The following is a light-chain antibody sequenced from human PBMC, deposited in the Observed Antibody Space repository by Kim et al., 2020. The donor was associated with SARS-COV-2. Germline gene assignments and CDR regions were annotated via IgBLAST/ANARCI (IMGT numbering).Light chain of an antibody. V-gene: IGKV3-15*01. J-gene: IGKJ1*01. CDR2: GAS. CDR1: QSVNSN. Sequence: SRGERVTLSCTAGQSVNSNLAWYQHKPGQAPRLLIYGASTRAADIPVRFTGSGSGTEFTLTISSLQSEDFAVYYCQQYNNWPPWTFGQGTKVDIK. CDR3: QQYNNWPPWT.